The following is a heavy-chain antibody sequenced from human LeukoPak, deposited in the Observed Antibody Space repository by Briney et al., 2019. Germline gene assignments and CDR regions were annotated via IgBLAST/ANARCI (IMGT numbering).Heavy chain of an antibody. J-gene: IGHJ6*02. CDR2: TGNKANSYTT. Sequence: GGSLRLSGAASGFTFSDHYMEWVRQAPGKGLEWIGHTGNKANSYTTEYAASVKGRFSISRDDSKNSLYLQMNSLKTEDTAVYYCGRGGYSSSSFYGMDVWGQGTTVTVSS. CDR3: GRGGYSSSSFYGMDV. D-gene: IGHD6-6*01. V-gene: IGHV3-72*01. CDR1: GFTFSDHY.